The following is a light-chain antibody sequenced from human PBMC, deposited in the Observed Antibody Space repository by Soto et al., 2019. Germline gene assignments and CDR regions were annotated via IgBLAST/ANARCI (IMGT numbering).Light chain of an antibody. J-gene: IGLJ3*02. CDR3: ASWDDSLSGWV. V-gene: IGLV1-47*01. Sequence: QSVLTQPPSASGTPGQRVTISCSGSSSNIGFNYVYWYQQLPGTAPKILISRNNERPSGVPDRFSGSKSGTSASLAISGLRSEDEADYYCASWDDSLSGWVFGGGTKVTVL. CDR2: RNN. CDR1: SSNIGFNY.